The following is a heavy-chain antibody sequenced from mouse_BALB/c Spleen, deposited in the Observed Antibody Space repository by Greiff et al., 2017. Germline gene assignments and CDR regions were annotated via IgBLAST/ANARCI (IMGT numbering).Heavy chain of an antibody. V-gene: IGHV5-6-5*01. D-gene: IGHD1-1*01. CDR1: GFTFSSYA. CDR2: ISSGGST. J-gene: IGHJ4*01. CDR3: AREIYYGSSDDYAMDY. Sequence: DVQLQESGGGLVKPGGSLKLSCAASGFTFSSYAMSWVRQTPEKRLEWVASISSGGSTYYPDSVKGRFTISRDNARNILYLQMSSLRSEDTAMYYCAREIYYGSSDDYAMDYWGQGTSVTVSS.